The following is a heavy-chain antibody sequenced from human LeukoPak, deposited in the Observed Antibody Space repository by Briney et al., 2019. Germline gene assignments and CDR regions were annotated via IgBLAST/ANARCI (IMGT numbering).Heavy chain of an antibody. CDR2: ISAYNGNT. Sequence: GASVKVSCKASGHSFTNYGISWVRQAPGQGLEWMGWISAYNGNTNYAQKFQGRVTMTTDTSTSTAYMELRSLGSDDTAVYYCARDYGSSVLRLDYWGQGTLVTVSS. CDR3: ARDYGSSVLRLDY. V-gene: IGHV1-18*01. CDR1: GHSFTNYG. J-gene: IGHJ4*02. D-gene: IGHD5-12*01.